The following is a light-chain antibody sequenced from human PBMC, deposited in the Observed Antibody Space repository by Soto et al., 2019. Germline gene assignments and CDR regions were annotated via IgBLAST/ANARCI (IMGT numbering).Light chain of an antibody. CDR2: DND. V-gene: IGLV1-40*01. Sequence: QSVLTQPPSVPGAPGQRVTISCSGSSSNIGANYAVHWYQQVPGRAPKVLIYDNDNRPSGVPDRFSGSKSGSSASLAITGLQAEDEADYYCQSYDSSLTGVVFGGGTKLTVL. J-gene: IGLJ2*01. CDR1: SSNIGANYA. CDR3: QSYDSSLTGVV.